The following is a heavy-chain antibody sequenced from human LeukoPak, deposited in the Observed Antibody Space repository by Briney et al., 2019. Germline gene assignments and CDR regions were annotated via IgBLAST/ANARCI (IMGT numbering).Heavy chain of an antibody. CDR1: GGSISRSDHY. CDR2: IYYNGIT. CDR3: ARGRGVWGSYRYTFNWFDP. Sequence: SQTLSLTCSVSGGSISRSDHYWSWIRQPPGKGLEWIGNIYYNGITYYNPSLKSRVTMSVDTSQNQFSLKLSSVTAADTAVYYCARGRGVWGSYRYTFNWFDPWGQGTLVTVSS. V-gene: IGHV4-30-4*01. D-gene: IGHD3-16*02. J-gene: IGHJ5*02.